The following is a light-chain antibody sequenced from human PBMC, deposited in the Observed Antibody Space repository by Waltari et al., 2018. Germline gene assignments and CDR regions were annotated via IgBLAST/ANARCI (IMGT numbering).Light chain of an antibody. CDR1: EDLNKY. J-gene: IGKJ4*01. CDR2: ATS. Sequence: DIQMTQSPSSLSASVGDRVTITCRASEDLNKYLNWYQQKPGKAPRLLIPATSTLRSGVPSRFSGSSSGTDFSLTISSLQAEDFAIYYCQQSYRAPLTFGGGTKVEI. CDR3: QQSYRAPLT. V-gene: IGKV1-39*01.